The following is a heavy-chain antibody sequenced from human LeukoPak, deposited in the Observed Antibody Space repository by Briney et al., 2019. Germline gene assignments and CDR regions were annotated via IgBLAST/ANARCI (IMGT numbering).Heavy chain of an antibody. V-gene: IGHV3-74*01. D-gene: IGHD3-9*01. J-gene: IGHJ3*02. CDR1: GFTFSTYW. CDR2: INRDGSST. Sequence: GGSLRLSCAASGFTFSTYWMHWVRQAPGKGLVWVSRINRDGSSTSYADSVKGRFTISRDNAKNTLYLQMNSLGAEDTAVYYCARDRETYYDILTGYYTLGDAFDIWGQGTVVTVSS. CDR3: ARDRETYYDILTGYYTLGDAFDI.